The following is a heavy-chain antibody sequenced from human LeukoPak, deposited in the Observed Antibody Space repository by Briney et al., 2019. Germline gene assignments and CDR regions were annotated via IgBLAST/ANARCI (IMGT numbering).Heavy chain of an antibody. CDR1: GFTFSSYR. D-gene: IGHD5-18*01. CDR3: ARLRDTAMGN. J-gene: IGHJ4*02. CDR2: ISGSGGST. V-gene: IGHV3-23*01. Sequence: GRSLRLSCAASGFTFSSYRMSWVRQVAGKGLEWVSAISGSGGSTYYADSVKGRFTISRDNSKNTLYLQMNSLRAEDTAVYYCARLRDTAMGNWGQGALVTVSS.